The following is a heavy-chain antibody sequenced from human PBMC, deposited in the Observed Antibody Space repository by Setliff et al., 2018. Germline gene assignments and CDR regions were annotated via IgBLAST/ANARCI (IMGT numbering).Heavy chain of an antibody. V-gene: IGHV4-4*08. CDR1: GASISSSY. CDR2: VYSSSSP. J-gene: IGHJ4*02. Sequence: SETLSLTCNVSGASISSSYWTWIRQPPGNELEWIGYVYSSSSPYYEPSLESRVTMSIDTSKNQVSLQLRSLTAADTAVYYCVRVLYDYSFESWGQGTLVTVSS. D-gene: IGHD4-4*01. CDR3: VRVLYDYSFES.